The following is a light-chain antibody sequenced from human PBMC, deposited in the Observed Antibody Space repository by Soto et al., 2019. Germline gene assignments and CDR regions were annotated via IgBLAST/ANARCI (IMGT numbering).Light chain of an antibody. J-gene: IGKJ5*01. CDR3: HQYALSHT. Sequence: EIVLTQSPATLSLSPGERATLSCRASQSLSNNIYLAWYQQKPGQAPRLLIYGASSRATGIPDRFSGSGSGADFTLTIYRLEPEDFAVYYCHQYALSHTFGQGTRLEIK. CDR1: QSLSNNIY. V-gene: IGKV3-20*01. CDR2: GAS.